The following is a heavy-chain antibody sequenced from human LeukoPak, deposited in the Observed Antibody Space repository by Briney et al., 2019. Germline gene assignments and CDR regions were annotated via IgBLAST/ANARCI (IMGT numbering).Heavy chain of an antibody. CDR1: GFSFSNAW. V-gene: IGHV3-15*01. CDR3: TRGSNSDDSSDFDH. D-gene: IGHD3-22*01. CDR2: IKTKTVPGTT. Sequence: GGSLRLSCAASGFSFSNAWMNWVRQAPGKGLEWVGRIKTKTVPGTTEYAAHVKGRFTISRDDSKNTLYLQMNSLKTEDTAVYYCTRGSNSDDSSDFDHWGQGTLVTVSS. J-gene: IGHJ4*02.